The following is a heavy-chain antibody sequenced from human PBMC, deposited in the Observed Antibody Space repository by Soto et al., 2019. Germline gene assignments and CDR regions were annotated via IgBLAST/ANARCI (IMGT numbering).Heavy chain of an antibody. J-gene: IGHJ5*02. D-gene: IGHD3-9*01. Sequence: ASVKVSCKASGYTFTGYHMHWLRQAPGQGLEWMGWINPNSGGTNYAQKFQGWVTMTRDTSISTAYMELSRLRSDDTAVYYCARSLGYYDILTGYYPANWFDPWGQGTLVTVSS. CDR2: INPNSGGT. CDR3: ARSLGYYDILTGYYPANWFDP. CDR1: GYTFTGYH. V-gene: IGHV1-2*04.